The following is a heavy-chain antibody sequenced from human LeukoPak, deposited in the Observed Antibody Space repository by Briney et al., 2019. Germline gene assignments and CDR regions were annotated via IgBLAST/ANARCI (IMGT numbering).Heavy chain of an antibody. CDR3: ARLPMTLNYFDY. CDR1: GYSFTNYW. V-gene: IGHV5-10-1*01. CDR2: IDPSDSYT. J-gene: IGHJ4*02. Sequence: GESLQISCKGSGYSFTNYWISWVRQMPGKGLEWMGRIDPSDSYTNYSPSFQGHVTISADKSVNTAYLQWSSLRASDTAMYYCARLPMTLNYFDYCGQGTLVTVSS. D-gene: IGHD3-22*01.